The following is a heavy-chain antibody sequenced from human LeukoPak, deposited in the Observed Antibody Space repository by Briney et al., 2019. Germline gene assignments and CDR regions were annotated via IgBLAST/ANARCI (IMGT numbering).Heavy chain of an antibody. V-gene: IGHV3-23*01. Sequence: GGSLRVSCTASGFTLSSYPVSWVRQAPGKGLEWVSSISVSGGDTYYADSVKGRFTISRDNSKNTVSLQMDSLRAEDTAVYYCAKFDLSVAGSFDYWGQGTLVTVSS. CDR3: AKFDLSVAGSFDY. CDR1: GFTLSSYP. J-gene: IGHJ4*02. CDR2: ISVSGGDT. D-gene: IGHD6-19*01.